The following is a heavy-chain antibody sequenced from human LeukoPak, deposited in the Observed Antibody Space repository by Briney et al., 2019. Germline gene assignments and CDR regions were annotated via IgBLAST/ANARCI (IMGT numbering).Heavy chain of an antibody. Sequence: GGSLRLSCAASGFTFDDYAMHWVRQAPGKGLEWVSGISWNSGSIGYADSVKGRFTISRDNAKNSLYLQMNSLRAEDTAVYYCAKVQRKSITMIVVVISDAFDIWGQGTMVTVSS. V-gene: IGHV3-9*01. CDR3: AKVQRKSITMIVVVISDAFDI. D-gene: IGHD3-22*01. CDR2: ISWNSGSI. CDR1: GFTFDDYA. J-gene: IGHJ3*02.